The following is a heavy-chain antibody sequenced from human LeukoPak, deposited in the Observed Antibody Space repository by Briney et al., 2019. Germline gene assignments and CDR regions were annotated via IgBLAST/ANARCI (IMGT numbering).Heavy chain of an antibody. Sequence: SETLSLTCAVYGGSFSGYYWSWIRQPPGKGLEWIGQINHSGSTNYNPSLKSRVTISVDTSKNQFSLKLSSVTAADTAVYYCAVYCSSTRCLGWFDPWGQGTLVTVSS. CDR3: AVYCSSTRCLGWFDP. J-gene: IGHJ5*02. D-gene: IGHD2-2*01. CDR1: GGSFSGYY. V-gene: IGHV4-34*01. CDR2: INHSGST.